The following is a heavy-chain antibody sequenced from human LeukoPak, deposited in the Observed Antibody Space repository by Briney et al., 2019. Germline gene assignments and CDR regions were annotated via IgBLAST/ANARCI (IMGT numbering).Heavy chain of an antibody. J-gene: IGHJ5*02. D-gene: IGHD3-10*01. V-gene: IGHV1-2*02. CDR3: ARDRITMVRGDMYNWFDP. Sequence: ASVKVSCTASGYTFTGYYMHWVRQAPGQGLEWMGWINPNSGGTNYAQKFQGRVTTTRDTSISTAYMELSRLRSDDTAVYYCARDRITMVRGDMYNWFDPWGQGTLVTVSS. CDR1: GYTFTGYY. CDR2: INPNSGGT.